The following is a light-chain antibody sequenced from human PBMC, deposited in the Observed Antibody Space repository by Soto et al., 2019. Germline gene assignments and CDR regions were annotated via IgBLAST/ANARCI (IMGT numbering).Light chain of an antibody. CDR2: GAS. V-gene: IGKV3-20*01. J-gene: IGKJ2*01. CDR3: QPHDYSPHS. CDR1: QSVSSNY. Sequence: EIVLTQSPGTLSLSPGERGTLSCRASQSVSSNYLAWYQQRPGQAPRLLIYGASSRATGIPDRFSGSGSWTDFTLTISTLEPEDFAEYDYQPHDYSPHSFGHVTKLEIK.